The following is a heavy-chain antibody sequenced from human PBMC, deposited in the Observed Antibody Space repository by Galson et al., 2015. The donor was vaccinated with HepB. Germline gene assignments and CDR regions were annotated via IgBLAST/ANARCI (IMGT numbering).Heavy chain of an antibody. J-gene: IGHJ3*02. CDR3: ALASTYYYDSSGTPNGAFDI. V-gene: IGHV1-18*01. CDR2: ISAYNGNT. Sequence: SGYTFTSYGISWVRQAPGQGLEWMGWISAYNGNTNYAQKLQGRVTMTTDTSTSTAYMELRSLRSDDTAVYYCALASTYYYDSSGTPNGAFDIWGQGTMVTVSS. D-gene: IGHD3-22*01. CDR1: GYTFTSYG.